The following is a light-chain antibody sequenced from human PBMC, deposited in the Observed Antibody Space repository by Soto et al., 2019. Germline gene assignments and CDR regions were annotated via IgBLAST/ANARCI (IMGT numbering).Light chain of an antibody. CDR3: QQYNDWPQT. V-gene: IGKV3-15*01. CDR1: QSVATN. J-gene: IGKJ1*01. CDR2: GAS. Sequence: GMSRCSANLSESPGEGGTLFWSASQSVATNLAWYQQRPGQAPRLLIYGASKRAIGLPARFSGSGSGTEFTLTISSLQSEDFAVYYCQQYNDWPQTLGQGTKVDNK.